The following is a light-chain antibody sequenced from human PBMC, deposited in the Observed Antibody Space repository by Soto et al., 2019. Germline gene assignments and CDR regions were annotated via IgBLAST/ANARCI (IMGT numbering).Light chain of an antibody. Sequence: EIVLTQSPGTLSLSPGERATLSCRASQCVTSSFLAWYQQKPGQAPRLLIYGASSRATGTPDGFSGSGSGTDFTLTISRLEPEDFAVYYCQQYGSSPWTFGQGTRVEVK. V-gene: IGKV3-20*01. CDR1: QCVTSSF. CDR3: QQYGSSPWT. CDR2: GAS. J-gene: IGKJ1*01.